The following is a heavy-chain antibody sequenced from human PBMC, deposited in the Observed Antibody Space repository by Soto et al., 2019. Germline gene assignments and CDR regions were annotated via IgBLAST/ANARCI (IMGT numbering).Heavy chain of an antibody. CDR1: GGTFSSYA. J-gene: IGHJ3*02. D-gene: IGHD2-21*02. CDR2: IIPICGTA. Sequence: QVQLVQSGAEVKKPGSSVKVSCKASGGTFSSYAISWVRQAPGQGLEWMGGIIPICGTANYAQKFQGRVTITADESTSTAYMELSSLRSEDTAVYYCARRCSGGDCYSGAFDIWGQGTMVTVSS. CDR3: ARRCSGGDCYSGAFDI. V-gene: IGHV1-69*12.